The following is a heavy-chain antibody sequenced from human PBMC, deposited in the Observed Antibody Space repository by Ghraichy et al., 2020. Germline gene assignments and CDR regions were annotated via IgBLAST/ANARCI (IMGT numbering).Heavy chain of an antibody. CDR3: AREPRGIVVVAAATGDY. D-gene: IGHD2-15*01. J-gene: IGHJ4*02. Sequence: ASVKVSCKASGYTFTSYGISWVRQAPGQGLEWMGWISAYNGNTNYAQKLQGRVTMTTDTSTSTAYMELRSLRSDDTAVYYCAREPRGIVVVAAATGDYCGQGTPVTVSS. CDR1: GYTFTSYG. V-gene: IGHV1-18*01. CDR2: ISAYNGNT.